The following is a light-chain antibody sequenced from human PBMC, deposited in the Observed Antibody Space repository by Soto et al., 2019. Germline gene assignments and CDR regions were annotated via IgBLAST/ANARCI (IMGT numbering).Light chain of an antibody. V-gene: IGKV3-15*01. CDR3: QQYDRWPVT. CDR1: QSVTTN. Sequence: EVVMTQSPATLSVSPGERVTFSCRASQSVTTNLACYQHKPGQSPRLLISDASTGASGIPPRFSGSGSGTEFTLTIDRLQSADFAVYYCQQYDRWPVTFGGGTKVDI. CDR2: DAS. J-gene: IGKJ4*01.